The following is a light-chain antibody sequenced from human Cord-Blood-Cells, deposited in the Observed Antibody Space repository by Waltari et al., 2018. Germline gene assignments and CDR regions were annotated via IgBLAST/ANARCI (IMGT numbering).Light chain of an antibody. J-gene: IGKJ3*01. CDR1: QDISNY. CDR3: QQYDNLPPFT. CDR2: DAS. V-gene: IGKV1-33*01. Sequence: DIKMTQSPSSLSASVGDRVTITCQASQDISNYLNWYQQKPGKAHKLLIYDASNLETGVPSRFSGSGSGTDFTFTISSLQPEDIATYYCQQYDNLPPFTFGPGTKVDIK.